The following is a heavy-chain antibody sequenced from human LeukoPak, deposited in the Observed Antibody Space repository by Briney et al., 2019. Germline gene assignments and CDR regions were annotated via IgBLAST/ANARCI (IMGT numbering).Heavy chain of an antibody. V-gene: IGHV1-8*01. J-gene: IGHJ4*02. CDR3: ARLYYYDSSGYYLIDY. CDR1: GYTFTSYD. D-gene: IGHD3-22*01. Sequence: ASVKVSCKASGYTFTSYDINWVRQASGQGLEWMGWMNPNSGNTGYAQKFQGRVTMTRNTSISTAYMELSSLRSEDTAVYYCARLYYYDSSGYYLIDYWGQGTLVTVSS. CDR2: MNPNSGNT.